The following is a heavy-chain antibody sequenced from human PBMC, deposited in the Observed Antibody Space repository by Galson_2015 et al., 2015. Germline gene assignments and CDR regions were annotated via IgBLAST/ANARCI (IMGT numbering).Heavy chain of an antibody. D-gene: IGHD4-17*01. CDR1: GFTFNTYA. Sequence: SLRLSCAGSGFTFNTYAMNWVRQAPGKGLEWVSGITGSGGSTYYADSVKGRFTISRDNSKNTLYLQTNSLRAEDTAIYYCAKDRQVSTVTTQGIFDYWGQGTLVTVSS. CDR3: AKDRQVSTVTTQGIFDY. CDR2: ITGSGGST. V-gene: IGHV3-23*01. J-gene: IGHJ4*02.